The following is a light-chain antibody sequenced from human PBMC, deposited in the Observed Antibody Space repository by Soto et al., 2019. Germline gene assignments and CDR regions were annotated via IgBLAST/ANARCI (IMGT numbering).Light chain of an antibody. Sequence: VMTQSPATLSMSPGERATLSCRAGQSLNRDLAWSQHMPGQSPRLLVFGASNRAIVIPARFSGSGSGTEFTLTVGSLQSEDCALYSGQQYNNWPGTFGQGTKVDI. V-gene: IGKV3-15*01. J-gene: IGKJ1*01. CDR3: QQYNNWPGT. CDR2: GAS. CDR1: QSLNRD.